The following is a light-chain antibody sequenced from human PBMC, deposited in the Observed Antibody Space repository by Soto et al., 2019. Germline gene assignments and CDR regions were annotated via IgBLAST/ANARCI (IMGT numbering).Light chain of an antibody. CDR2: DAS. J-gene: IGKJ5*01. Sequence: EIVLTQSPATLSLSPGESATLSCRASQSLSHYLAWYQQKPGQPPRLLIYDASHRATGIPVRFSGSGSGTDFTLTISILESEDFAVYYCQQRTYSITFGQGTRLEIK. V-gene: IGKV3-11*01. CDR3: QQRTYSIT. CDR1: QSLSHY.